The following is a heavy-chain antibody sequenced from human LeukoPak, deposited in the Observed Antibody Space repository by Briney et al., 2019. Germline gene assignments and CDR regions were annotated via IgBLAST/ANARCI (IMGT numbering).Heavy chain of an antibody. CDR2: ISGSGGNT. Sequence: GGSLRLSCAASGFTFSSYAMSWVRQAPGKGLKWVSGISGSGGNTYYAASVKGRFTISRDNSKNTLYLQMNSLRAEDSAVYYCARDYVSGWYYSYYYYGMDVWGLGTTVTVSS. CDR3: ARDYVSGWYYSYYYYGMDV. CDR1: GFTFSSYA. D-gene: IGHD6-19*01. V-gene: IGHV3-23*01. J-gene: IGHJ6*02.